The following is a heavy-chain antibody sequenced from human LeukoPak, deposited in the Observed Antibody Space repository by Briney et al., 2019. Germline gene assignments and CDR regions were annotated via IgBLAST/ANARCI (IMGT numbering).Heavy chain of an antibody. CDR2: IYHSGST. CDR1: GGSISSGGYY. V-gene: IGHV4-30-2*01. Sequence: PSQTLSLTCTVSGGSISSGGYYWSWIRQPPGKGLEWIGYIYHSGSTYYNPSLKSRVTISVDRSKNQFSLKLSSVTAADTAVYYCARVLGSSGYFPYHYFDYWGQGTLVTVSS. D-gene: IGHD3-22*01. J-gene: IGHJ4*02. CDR3: ARVLGSSGYFPYHYFDY.